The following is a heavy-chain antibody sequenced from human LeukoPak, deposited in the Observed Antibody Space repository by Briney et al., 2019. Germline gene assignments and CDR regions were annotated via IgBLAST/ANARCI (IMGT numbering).Heavy chain of an antibody. CDR1: GFTFTGHY. J-gene: IGHJ4*02. V-gene: IGHV1-2*02. CDR3: AREGSDQLSKDFDY. Sequence: ASVKVSCKSSGFTFTGHYIHWVRQAPGQGLEWMGYIGPRNSAASYAEKFQGRVTMTRDTSLSTAYMELSRLTSDATAVYYCAREGSDQLSKDFDYWGQGTLVSVSS. D-gene: IGHD2-2*01. CDR2: IGPRNSAA.